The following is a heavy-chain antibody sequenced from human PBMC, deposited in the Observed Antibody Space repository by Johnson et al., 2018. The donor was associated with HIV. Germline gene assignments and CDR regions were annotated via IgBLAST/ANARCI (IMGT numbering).Heavy chain of an antibody. Sequence: QVQLLESGGGVVQPGGSLRLSCAASGFTFSSYGMHWVRQAPGKGLEWVAFIRYDGSNKYYADSVKGRFTIYRDNSKNTLYLQMNSLRAEDTAVYYCAKETTVTPGAFDIWGQGTMVTVSS. CDR2: IRYDGSNK. J-gene: IGHJ3*02. CDR3: AKETTVTPGAFDI. D-gene: IGHD4-17*01. V-gene: IGHV3-30*02. CDR1: GFTFSSYG.